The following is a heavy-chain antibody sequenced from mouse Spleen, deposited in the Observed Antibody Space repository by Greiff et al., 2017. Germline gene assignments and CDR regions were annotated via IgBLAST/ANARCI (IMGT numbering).Heavy chain of an antibody. CDR3: ARHGQLGPYFDY. D-gene: IGHD3-2*01. V-gene: IGHV5-9-3*01. Sequence: EVQRVESGGGLVKPGGSLKLSCAASGFTFSSYAMSWVRQTPEKRLEWVATISSGGSYTYYPDSVKGRFTISRDNAKNTLYLQMSSLRSEDTAMYYCARHGQLGPYFDYWGQGTTLTVSS. CDR2: ISSGGSYT. CDR1: GFTFSSYA. J-gene: IGHJ2*01.